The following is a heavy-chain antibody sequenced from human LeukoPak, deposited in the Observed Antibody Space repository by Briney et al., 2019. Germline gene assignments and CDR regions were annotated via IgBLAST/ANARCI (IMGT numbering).Heavy chain of an antibody. Sequence: PSETLSLTCAFYGGSSNDYYWTWIRQPPGRGLEWIGEIHHRGSTNYNPSLRGRVTISLDTSKNQFSLRLTSVTAADTAVYYCARVPAAGTGPDYWGQGTLVTVSS. CDR2: IHHRGST. V-gene: IGHV4-34*01. CDR1: GGSSNDYY. CDR3: ARVPAAGTGPDY. D-gene: IGHD6-13*01. J-gene: IGHJ4*02.